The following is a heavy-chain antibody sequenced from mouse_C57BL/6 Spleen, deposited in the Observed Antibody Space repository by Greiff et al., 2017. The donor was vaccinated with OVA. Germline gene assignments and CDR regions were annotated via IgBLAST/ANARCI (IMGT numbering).Heavy chain of an antibody. J-gene: IGHJ2*01. CDR3: ARGTGAYYFDY. CDR1: GFTFSDYY. V-gene: IGHV5-16*01. CDR2: INYDGSST. D-gene: IGHD4-1*01. Sequence: EVKLMASEGGLVQPGRSMKLSCTASGFTFSDYYMAWVRQVPEKGLEWVANINYDGSSTYYLDSLKSRFIISRDNAKNILYLQMSSLKSEDTATYYCARGTGAYYFDYWGQGTTLTVSS.